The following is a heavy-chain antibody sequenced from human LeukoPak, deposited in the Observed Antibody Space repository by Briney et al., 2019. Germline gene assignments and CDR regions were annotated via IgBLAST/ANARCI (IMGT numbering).Heavy chain of an antibody. CDR1: GFTFSSYA. Sequence: GGSLRLSCAASGFTFSSYAMHWVRQAPGKGLEWVAVISYDGSNKYYADSVKGRFTTSRDNSKNTLYLQMNSLRAEDTAVYYCARVPYYDSSGYPFDYWGQGTLVTVSS. D-gene: IGHD3-22*01. CDR3: ARVPYYDSSGYPFDY. V-gene: IGHV3-30*04. J-gene: IGHJ4*02. CDR2: ISYDGSNK.